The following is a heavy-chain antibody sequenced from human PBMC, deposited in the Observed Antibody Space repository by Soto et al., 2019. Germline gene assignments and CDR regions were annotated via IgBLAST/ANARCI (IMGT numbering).Heavy chain of an antibody. CDR3: ARLRGVIDY. Sequence: SETLSLTCTVSGGSISSYYWSWIRQPPGKGLEWIGYIYYSGSTNYNPSLKSRVTISVDTAKNQFSLKLSSVTAADTAVYYCARLRGVIDYWGQGTLVTVSS. J-gene: IGHJ4*02. CDR2: IYYSGST. V-gene: IGHV4-59*01. CDR1: GGSISSYY. D-gene: IGHD3-10*01.